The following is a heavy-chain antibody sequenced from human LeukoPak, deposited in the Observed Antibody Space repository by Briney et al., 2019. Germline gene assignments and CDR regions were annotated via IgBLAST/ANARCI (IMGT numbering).Heavy chain of an antibody. Sequence: GGSLRLSCAASGFTFSSYAMSWVRQAPGKGLEWVSVISGSSGSTYYADSVKGRFAISRDNSKNTLYLQMNSLRAEDTAVYYCAKDHYQLLMGLYYYYMDVWGKGTTVTVSS. CDR2: ISGSSGST. CDR1: GFTFSSYA. CDR3: AKDHYQLLMGLYYYYMDV. J-gene: IGHJ6*03. V-gene: IGHV3-23*01. D-gene: IGHD2-2*01.